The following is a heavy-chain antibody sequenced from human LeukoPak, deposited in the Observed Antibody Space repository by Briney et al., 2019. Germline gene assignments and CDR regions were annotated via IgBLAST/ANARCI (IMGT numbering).Heavy chain of an antibody. Sequence: SGGSLRLSCAASGFTFSSYAMHWVRQAPGKGLEYVSAISSNGASTYYANSVKGRFTISRDNSKNTLYLQMGSLRAEDMAVYYCARGPYGSKAFDIWGQGTMVTVSS. D-gene: IGHD3-10*01. J-gene: IGHJ3*02. CDR3: ARGPYGSKAFDI. CDR1: GFTFSSYA. V-gene: IGHV3-64*01. CDR2: ISSNGAST.